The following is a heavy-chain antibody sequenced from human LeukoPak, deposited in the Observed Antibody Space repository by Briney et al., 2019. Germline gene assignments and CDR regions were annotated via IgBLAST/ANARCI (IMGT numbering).Heavy chain of an antibody. J-gene: IGHJ4*02. D-gene: IGHD3-10*01. CDR3: ARSPYYDYFDY. Sequence: SETLSLTCTVSGGSISSYYWSWIRQPPGKGLEWIGYIYYSGSTNYNPSLKSRVTISVDTSKNQFSLKLSSVTAADTAVYYCARSPYYDYFDYWGQGNLVTVSS. CDR1: GGSISSYY. V-gene: IGHV4-59*01. CDR2: IYYSGST.